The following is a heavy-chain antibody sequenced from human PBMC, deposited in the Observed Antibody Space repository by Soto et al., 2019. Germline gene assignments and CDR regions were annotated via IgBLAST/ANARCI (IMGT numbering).Heavy chain of an antibody. CDR2: IRSKAYGGTT. Sequence: SLRLSCTASGFTFGDYAMSWFRQAPGNGLEWVGFIRSKAYGGTTEYAASVKGRFTISRDDSKSIAYLQINSLKTEDTAVYYCNRVSITILLFEPWGQGTMVTVSS. V-gene: IGHV3-49*03. D-gene: IGHD3-3*01. J-gene: IGHJ5*02. CDR3: NRVSITILLFEP. CDR1: GFTFGDYA.